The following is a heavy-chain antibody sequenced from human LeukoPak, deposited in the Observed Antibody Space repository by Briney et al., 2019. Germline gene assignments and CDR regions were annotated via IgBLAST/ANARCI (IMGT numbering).Heavy chain of an antibody. D-gene: IGHD1-26*01. CDR1: GFTFSSYW. CDR2: IKQDGSEK. CDR3: ARVESGSYYHLDY. J-gene: IGHJ4*02. Sequence: GGSLRLSCAASGFTFSSYWMSWVRQAPGKGLEWVANIKQDGSEKYYVDSVKGRFTISRDNAKNSLYLQMNSLRAEDTAVYYCARVESGSYYHLDYWGQGTLVTVSS. V-gene: IGHV3-7*01.